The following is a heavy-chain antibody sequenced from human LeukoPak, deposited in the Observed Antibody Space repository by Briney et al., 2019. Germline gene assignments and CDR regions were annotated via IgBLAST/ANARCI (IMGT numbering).Heavy chain of an antibody. D-gene: IGHD3-3*01. V-gene: IGHV1-2*02. CDR2: INPNSGGT. CDR1: GYTFTGYY. J-gene: IGHJ4*02. Sequence: ASVKVSCKASGYTFTGYYMHWVRQAPGQGLEWMGWINPNSGGTNYAQKFQGRVTMTRDTSISTAYMELSRLRSDDTAVYYCARPGDFWSGYYDFYYWGQGTLVTVSS. CDR3: ARPGDFWSGYYDFYY.